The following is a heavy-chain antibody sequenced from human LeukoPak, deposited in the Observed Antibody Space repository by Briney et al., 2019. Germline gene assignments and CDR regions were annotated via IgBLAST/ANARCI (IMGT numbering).Heavy chain of an antibody. CDR1: GFTFSSYD. D-gene: IGHD6-19*01. CDR3: AKNLVAGTSPSWFDH. CDR2: ISGSGGST. J-gene: IGHJ5*02. V-gene: IGHV3-23*01. Sequence: PGGSLRLSCAASGFTFSSYDMSWVRQAPGKGLEWVSAISGSGGSTYYADSVKGRFTISTDNSKNTMYLQMNSLRAEATAVYYCAKNLVAGTSPSWFDHWGQGTLVTVSS.